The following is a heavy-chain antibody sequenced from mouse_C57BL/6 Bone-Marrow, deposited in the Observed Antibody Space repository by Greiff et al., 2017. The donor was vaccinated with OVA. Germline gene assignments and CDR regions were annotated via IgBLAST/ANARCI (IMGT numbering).Heavy chain of an antibody. CDR3: ARGGITTVVATRGYAMDY. V-gene: IGHV1-63*01. Sequence: QVQLQQSGAELVRPGTSVKMSCKASGYTFTNYWIGWAKQRPGHGLEWIGDIYPGGGYTNYNEKFKGKATLTADKSSSTAYMQFSSLTSEDSAIYYCARGGITTVVATRGYAMDYWGQGTSVTVSS. J-gene: IGHJ4*01. D-gene: IGHD1-1*01. CDR2: IYPGGGYT. CDR1: GYTFTNYW.